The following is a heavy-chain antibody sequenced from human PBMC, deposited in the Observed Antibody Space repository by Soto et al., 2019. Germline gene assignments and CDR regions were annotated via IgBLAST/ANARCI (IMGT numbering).Heavy chain of an antibody. Sequence: QVQLQESGPGLVKPSQTLSLTCTVSGGSISSGDYYWSWIRQPPGKGLEWIGYIYYSGSTYYNPSLKSRVTISVDPSKNQFALKLSSVTAADTAVYYCARDRRLAHTSWFDPWGQGTLVTVSS. J-gene: IGHJ5*02. CDR3: ARDRRLAHTSWFDP. CDR1: GGSISSGDYY. V-gene: IGHV4-30-4*01. CDR2: IYYSGST.